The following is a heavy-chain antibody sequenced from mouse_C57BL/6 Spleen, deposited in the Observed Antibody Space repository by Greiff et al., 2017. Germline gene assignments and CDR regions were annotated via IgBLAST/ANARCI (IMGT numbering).Heavy chain of an antibody. V-gene: IGHV5-6*01. CDR2: ISSGGSYT. D-gene: IGHD1-1*01. CDR3: ARLPYGSSVSYWYFDV. J-gene: IGHJ1*03. CDR1: GFTFSSYG. Sequence: EVKLVESGGDLVKPGGSLKLSCAASGFTFSSYGMSWVRQTPDKRLEWVATISSGGSYTYYPDSVKGRFTISRDNAKNTLYLQMSSLKSEDTAMYYCARLPYGSSVSYWYFDVWGTGTTVTVSS.